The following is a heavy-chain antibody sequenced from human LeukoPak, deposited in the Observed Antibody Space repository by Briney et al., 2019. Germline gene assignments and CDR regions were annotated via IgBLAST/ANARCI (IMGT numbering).Heavy chain of an antibody. D-gene: IGHD2-15*01. Sequence: SVKVSCKASGGTFSSYSIRWVRQAPGQGLEWMGRIIPILGIANYAQKFQGRVTITADKSTSTAYMELSSLRSEDTAVYYCARDTLHLYSYYGLVVLGQGTTVTVSS. CDR3: ARDTLHLYSYYGLVV. J-gene: IGHJ6*02. CDR1: GGTFSSYS. V-gene: IGHV1-69*04. CDR2: IIPILGIA.